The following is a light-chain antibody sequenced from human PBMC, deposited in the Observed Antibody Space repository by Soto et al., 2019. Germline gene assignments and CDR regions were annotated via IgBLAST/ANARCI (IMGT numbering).Light chain of an antibody. CDR2: DVN. V-gene: IGLV2-14*03. Sequence: QSLLTQPASVSGSPGQSITISCTGTSSDVGSTFNYVSWYQHHPGKAPRLIMSDVNHRPSGVSDRFSGSKSGNTASLTISGLQAEDEADYFCSAYSTGSTPVLFGGGTKVTVL. J-gene: IGLJ3*02. CDR3: SAYSTGSTPVL. CDR1: SSDVGSTFNY.